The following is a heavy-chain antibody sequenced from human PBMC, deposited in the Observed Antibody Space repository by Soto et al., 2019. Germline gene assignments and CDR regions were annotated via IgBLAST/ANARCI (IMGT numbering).Heavy chain of an antibody. CDR1: GDSVSSNSAA. Sequence: SQTLSLTCAISGDSVSSNSAAWNWIRQSPSRGLEWLGRTYYRSKWYNDYAVSVKSRITINPDTSKNQFSLQLNSVTTADTAVYFCAAGEASSRNLAPYYLDFWGQGTLVTVSS. D-gene: IGHD6-13*01. V-gene: IGHV6-1*01. CDR2: TYYRSKWYN. CDR3: AAGEASSRNLAPYYLDF. J-gene: IGHJ4*02.